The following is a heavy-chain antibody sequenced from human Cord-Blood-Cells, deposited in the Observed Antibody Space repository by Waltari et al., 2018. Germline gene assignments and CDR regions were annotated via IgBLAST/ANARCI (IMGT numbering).Heavy chain of an antibody. CDR2: ISGSGGST. J-gene: IGHJ4*02. Sequence: EVQLLESGGGLVQPGGSLRLSCAASGFTFSSYAMSWVRQAPGKGLEWVSAISGSGGSTYYADSVKGRFTISRDKSKNTLYLQMNSLRAEDTAVYYCAKDALIIAAAGPYFDYWGQGTLVTVSS. V-gene: IGHV3-23*01. CDR3: AKDALIIAAAGPYFDY. D-gene: IGHD6-13*01. CDR1: GFTFSSYA.